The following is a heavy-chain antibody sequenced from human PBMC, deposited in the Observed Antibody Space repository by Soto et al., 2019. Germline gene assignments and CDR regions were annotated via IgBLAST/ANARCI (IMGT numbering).Heavy chain of an antibody. CDR1: VGTFCSYA. D-gene: IGHD3-22*01. CDR2: IIPIFGTA. J-gene: IGHJ4*02. V-gene: IGHV1-69*13. CDR3: ARGDYYDSSGYYGY. Sequence: ASVNVPCKASVGTFCSYAISWVRQAPGQGLKWMGGIIPIFGTANYAQKFQGRVTITADESTSTAYMELSSLRSEDTAVYYCARGDYYDSSGYYGYWGQGTLVTVSA.